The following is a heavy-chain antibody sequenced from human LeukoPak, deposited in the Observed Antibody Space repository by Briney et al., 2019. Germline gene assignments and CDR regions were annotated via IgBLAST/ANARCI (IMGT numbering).Heavy chain of an antibody. CDR3: ARFRDYGDYLDY. CDR2: ISGYNDNT. CDR1: GYTFTSYG. J-gene: IGHJ4*02. Sequence: ASVKVSCKASGYTFTSYGTSWVRQAPGQGLEWVGRISGYNDNTDYAQTLQGRVTMTADTPTSTAYLELRGLRSDDTAVYYCARFRDYGDYLDYWGQGTLVTVSS. D-gene: IGHD4-17*01. V-gene: IGHV1-18*01.